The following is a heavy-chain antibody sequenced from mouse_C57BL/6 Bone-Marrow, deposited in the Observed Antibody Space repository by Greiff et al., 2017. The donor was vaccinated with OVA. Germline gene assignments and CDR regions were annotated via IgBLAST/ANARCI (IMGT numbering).Heavy chain of an antibody. Sequence: QVQLQQSGPELVKPGASVKISCTASGYALSSSWMNWVKQRPGKGLEWIGRFYPGDGDTNYNGTFKGKATLTADKSSSTAYMQLSSLTSEDSAVYSCARDLCDYDAAWFAYWGQGTLVTVSA. D-gene: IGHD2-4*01. CDR3: ARDLCDYDAAWFAY. V-gene: IGHV1-82*01. CDR2: FYPGDGDT. J-gene: IGHJ3*01. CDR1: GYALSSSW.